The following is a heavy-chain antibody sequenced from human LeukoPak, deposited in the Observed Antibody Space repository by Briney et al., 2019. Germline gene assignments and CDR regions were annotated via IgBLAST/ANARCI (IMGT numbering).Heavy chain of an antibody. J-gene: IGHJ5*02. CDR1: GFTFSSYW. CDR2: INSDGSGT. V-gene: IGHV3-74*01. Sequence: GGSLRLSCAASGFTFSSYWMHWVRQAPGKGPVWVSRINSDGSGTSYADSVKGRFTISRDNAKNTLYLQMNSLRAEDTAMYYCARGDNWNVPWGQGTLVTVSS. CDR3: ARGDNWNVP. D-gene: IGHD5-24*01.